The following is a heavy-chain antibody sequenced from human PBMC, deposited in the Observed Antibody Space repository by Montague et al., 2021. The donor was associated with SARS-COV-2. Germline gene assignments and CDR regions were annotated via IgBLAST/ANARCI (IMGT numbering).Heavy chain of an antibody. V-gene: IGHV3-21*01. CDR2: ISSSSSYI. D-gene: IGHD2-2*01. CDR3: ARAGDIVVVPAVDWFDP. J-gene: IGHJ5*02. Sequence: SLRRSCAASGFTFSSYSMNWVRQAPGKGLEWVSSISSSSSYIYYADSVKGRFTISRDNAKNSLYLQMNSLRAEDTAVYYCARAGDIVVVPAVDWFDPWGQGTLVTVSS. CDR1: GFTFSSYS.